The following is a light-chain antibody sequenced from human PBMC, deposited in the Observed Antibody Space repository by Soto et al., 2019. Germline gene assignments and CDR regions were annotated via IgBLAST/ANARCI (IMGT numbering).Light chain of an antibody. CDR1: NSNIVSNT. Sequence: QSVLTQPPSASGTPGQRVTISCSGSNSNIVSNTVNWYQQLPGTAPKLLIYYDNLRPSGVPDRTSVFNSVTSASLAIRWLQSDDEPEYYCEPWNDSLDGRVFGTGTKVTVL. J-gene: IGLJ1*01. CDR3: EPWNDSLDGRV. CDR2: YDN. V-gene: IGLV1-44*01.